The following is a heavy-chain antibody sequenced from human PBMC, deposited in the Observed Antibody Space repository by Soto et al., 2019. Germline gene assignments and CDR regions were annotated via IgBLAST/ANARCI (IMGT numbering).Heavy chain of an antibody. Sequence: GGSLRLSCAASGFTFSSYGMHWVRQAPGKGLEWVAVIWYDGSNKYYADSVKGRFTISRDNSKNTLYLQMNSLRAEDTAVYYCARDSFRGSSWYPDAFDIWGQGTMVTVSS. V-gene: IGHV3-33*01. J-gene: IGHJ3*02. CDR1: GFTFSSYG. CDR2: IWYDGSNK. CDR3: ARDSFRGSSWYPDAFDI. D-gene: IGHD6-13*01.